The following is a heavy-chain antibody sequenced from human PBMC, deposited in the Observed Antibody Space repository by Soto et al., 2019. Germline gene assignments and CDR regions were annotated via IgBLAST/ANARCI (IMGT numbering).Heavy chain of an antibody. J-gene: IGHJ5*02. CDR2: ISYDGSNK. Sequence: QVQLVESGGGVVQPGRSLRLSCTASGFTFSTYAMHWVRQAPGKGLEWVAVISYDGSNKYYADSVKGRFTISRDNSKNTLYLQMNSLRADDTAVYYCARAGIGGDCNWFDPWGQGTLVTVSS. D-gene: IGHD3-16*01. V-gene: IGHV3-30-3*01. CDR1: GFTFSTYA. CDR3: ARAGIGGDCNWFDP.